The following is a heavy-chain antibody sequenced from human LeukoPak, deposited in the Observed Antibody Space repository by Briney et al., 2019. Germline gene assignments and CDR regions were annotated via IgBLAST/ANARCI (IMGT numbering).Heavy chain of an antibody. D-gene: IGHD5-18*01. Sequence: ASVKVSCKASGYTFTSYGISWVRQAPGQGLEWMGWISAYNGDTNYAQKLQGRVTMTTDTSTSTAYMELRSLRSEDTAVYYCARSFNGGYSYGYWGQGTMVTVSS. CDR1: GYTFTSYG. CDR3: ARSFNGGYSYGY. J-gene: IGHJ3*01. CDR2: ISAYNGDT. V-gene: IGHV1-18*01.